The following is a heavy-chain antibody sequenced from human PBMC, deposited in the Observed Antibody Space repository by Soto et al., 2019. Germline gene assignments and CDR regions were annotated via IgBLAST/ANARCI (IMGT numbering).Heavy chain of an antibody. CDR1: GGSISSGGYY. CDR2: IYYSGST. V-gene: IGHV4-31*03. J-gene: IGHJ4*02. CDR3: AREEILGYVSGSPVRVFDY. Sequence: QVQLQESGPGLVKPSQTLSLTCTVSGGSISSGGYYWSWIRQHPGKGLEWIGYIYYSGSTYYNPSLMSRVTISVDTSKNQFSLKLSSVTAADTAVYYCAREEILGYVSGSPVRVFDYWGQGTLVTVSS. D-gene: IGHD3-16*01.